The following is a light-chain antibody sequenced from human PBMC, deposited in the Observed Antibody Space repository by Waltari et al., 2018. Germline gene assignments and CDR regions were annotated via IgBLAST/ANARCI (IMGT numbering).Light chain of an antibody. CDR3: MQGTHWPWT. V-gene: IGKV2-30*01. CDR2: KVS. CDR1: QTLIYTAGTTY. Sequence: DVVMTQSPPSLPVTLGQPASMSCRSSQTLIYTAGTTYLSWFLQRPGQSPRRLIYKVSDRDPGVPDRFRGSGSGTDFTLRIKKVEAEDVGVYYCMQGTHWPWTFGQGTKMEIE. J-gene: IGKJ1*01.